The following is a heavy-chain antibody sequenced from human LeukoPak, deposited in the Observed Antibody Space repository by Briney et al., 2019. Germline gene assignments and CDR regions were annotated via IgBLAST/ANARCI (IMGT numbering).Heavy chain of an antibody. CDR1: GGSFIGFH. J-gene: IGHJ5*02. Sequence: PSETLSLTCAVYGGSFIGFHWNWIRQPPGKGLEWIGDINHSGSTNYNPSLTSRVTISVDPSKNQFSLNLSSVTAADTAVYYCARRNWAHRFDPWGQGTLVTVSS. CDR2: INHSGST. CDR3: ARRNWAHRFDP. D-gene: IGHD7-27*01. V-gene: IGHV4-34*01.